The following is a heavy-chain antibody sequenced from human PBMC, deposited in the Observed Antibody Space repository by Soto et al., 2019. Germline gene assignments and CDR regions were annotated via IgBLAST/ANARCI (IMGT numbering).Heavy chain of an antibody. J-gene: IGHJ4*02. CDR2: ITCDGSNK. V-gene: IGHV3-30*18. CDR3: AKGFSYSVIDY. D-gene: IGHD3-3*01. Sequence: QVQLVESGGGVVQPGRSLRLSCAASGFTFSTYGMHWVRQAPGKGLEWVAGITCDGSNKYYADSVKGRFTISRDNSKNTLYQQMSSLRAEDPAVYYCAKGFSYSVIDYWGQGTLVTVSS. CDR1: GFTFSTYG.